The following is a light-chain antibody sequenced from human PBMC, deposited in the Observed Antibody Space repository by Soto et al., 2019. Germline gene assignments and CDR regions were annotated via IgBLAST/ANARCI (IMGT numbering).Light chain of an antibody. V-gene: IGLV2-8*01. CDR3: SSYAGSSNV. Sequence: QSALTQPPSASGSPGQSVAISCTGTSSDVGGYNYVSWYQQHPDKAPKLMIYEVNKRPSGVPDRFSGSKSGNTASLTVSGLQAEDEADYYCSSYAGSSNVFGTGNKVTVL. J-gene: IGLJ1*01. CDR2: EVN. CDR1: SSDVGGYNY.